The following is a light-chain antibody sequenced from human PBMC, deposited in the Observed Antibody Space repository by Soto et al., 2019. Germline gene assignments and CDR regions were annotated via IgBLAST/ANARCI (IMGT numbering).Light chain of an antibody. Sequence: DLPMTQSPSSLSTSAGDRVTITCQASQDISNYLNWYQQKPGKAPKLLIYDASNLETGVPSRFSGSGSGTDFTFTISSLQPEDIATYYCQQYDNLPITFGQGTRLEIK. J-gene: IGKJ5*01. CDR1: QDISNY. CDR2: DAS. V-gene: IGKV1-33*01. CDR3: QQYDNLPIT.